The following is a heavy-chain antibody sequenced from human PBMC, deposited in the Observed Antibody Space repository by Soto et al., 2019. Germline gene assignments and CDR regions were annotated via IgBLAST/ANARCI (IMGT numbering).Heavy chain of an antibody. V-gene: IGHV1-46*01. Sequence: QVQLVQSGAEVKKPGASVKVSCKASGYTFTSYYMHWVRQAPGQGLEWMGIINPSGGSTSYAQKFQGRVTMTRDTSTSTVYMELISLRSEDTAVYYCAGGELNWPFDYWGQGTLVTVSS. CDR1: GYTFTSYY. D-gene: IGHD1-26*01. CDR3: AGGELNWPFDY. J-gene: IGHJ4*02. CDR2: INPSGGST.